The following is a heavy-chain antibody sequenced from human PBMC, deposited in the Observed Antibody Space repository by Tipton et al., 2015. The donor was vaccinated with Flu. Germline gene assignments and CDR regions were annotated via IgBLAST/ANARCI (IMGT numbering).Heavy chain of an antibody. CDR1: GYSLSGDYY. CDR2: SHHSGGT. V-gene: IGHV4-38-2*02. D-gene: IGHD4-17*01. Sequence: LSCTVSGYSLSGDYYWAWIRQPPGKGLEWIGSSHHSGGTYYNPSLKSRVTISVDTPKSQFPLRLNSVTAADTGVYYCARHRGTTATTLDWFDPWGQGTLVNVSS. J-gene: IGHJ5*02. CDR3: ARHRGTTATTLDWFDP.